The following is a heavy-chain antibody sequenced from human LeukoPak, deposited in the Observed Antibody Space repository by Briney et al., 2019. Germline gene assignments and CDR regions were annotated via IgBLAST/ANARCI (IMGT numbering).Heavy chain of an antibody. CDR1: GYSSTSYW. Sequence: GESLMTSCKASGYSSTSYWIGWVRQMPRKGREWMGIIYPSDSDTRYSPSFQSQVTISADTSISTAYLQWSSLKASDTAMYYCAIRLGYCSGGSYYDPDAFDIWGQGTMVTVSS. D-gene: IGHD2-15*01. CDR3: AIRLGYCSGGSYYDPDAFDI. V-gene: IGHV5-51*01. J-gene: IGHJ3*02. CDR2: IYPSDSDT.